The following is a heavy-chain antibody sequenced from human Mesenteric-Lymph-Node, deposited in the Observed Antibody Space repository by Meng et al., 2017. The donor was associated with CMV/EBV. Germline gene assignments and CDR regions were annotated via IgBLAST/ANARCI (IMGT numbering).Heavy chain of an antibody. D-gene: IGHD4-11*01. CDR2: INWNGGST. CDR1: GFTFDDYT. V-gene: IGHV3-43*01. J-gene: IGHJ6*02. Sequence: GESLKISCAASGFTFDDYTMHWVRQAPGKGLEWVSLINWNGGSTYYADSVKGRVTIYRDNIKNSLYFQMNSLRTEDTALYYCVKGISRNDYFHAMDVWGQGTTVTVSS. CDR3: VKGISRNDYFHAMDV.